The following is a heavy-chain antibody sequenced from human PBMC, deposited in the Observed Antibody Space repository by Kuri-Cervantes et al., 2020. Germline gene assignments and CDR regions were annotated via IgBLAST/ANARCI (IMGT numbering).Heavy chain of an antibody. D-gene: IGHD2/OR15-2a*01. CDR3: ARELADFSYFDY. CDR1: GFTFSDYY. Sequence: GGSLRLSCAASGFTFSDYYMSWIRQAPGKGLEWVSYISSSGSTIYYADSVKGRFTNSRDNSKNTLYLQMNSLRAEDTAVYYCARELADFSYFDYWGQGTLVTVSS. V-gene: IGHV3-11*04. CDR2: ISSSGSTI. J-gene: IGHJ4*02.